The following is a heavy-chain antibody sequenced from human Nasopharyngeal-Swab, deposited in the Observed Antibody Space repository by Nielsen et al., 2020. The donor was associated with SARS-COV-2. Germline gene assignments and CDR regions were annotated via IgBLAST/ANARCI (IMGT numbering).Heavy chain of an antibody. V-gene: IGHV3-30*03. Sequence: GESLKISCAASGFSFSDHNMGWIRQAPGKGLEWVAVVSADGKTQYYADSMKGRFTISRDNSKDTLYLQIDSLRVEDTAVYYCGGGTCCPSYLDFWGQGTLVTVST. CDR1: GFSFSDHN. D-gene: IGHD2-15*01. CDR2: VSADGKTQ. J-gene: IGHJ4*02. CDR3: GGGTCCPSYLDF.